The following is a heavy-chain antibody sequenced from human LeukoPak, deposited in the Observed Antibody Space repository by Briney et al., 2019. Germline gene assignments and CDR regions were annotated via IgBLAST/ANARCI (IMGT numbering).Heavy chain of an antibody. D-gene: IGHD3-16*02. Sequence: GASVKVSCKASGYTFTTYGISWVRQAPGQGLEWMGWISAYNGNTNYAQKLQGRVTMTTDTSTSTAYMELRNLRSDDTAVYYCAKDYRFSDPNSGLASDDWGQGTLVTVSS. J-gene: IGHJ4*02. CDR2: ISAYNGNT. CDR3: AKDYRFSDPNSGLASDD. CDR1: GYTFTTYG. V-gene: IGHV1-18*04.